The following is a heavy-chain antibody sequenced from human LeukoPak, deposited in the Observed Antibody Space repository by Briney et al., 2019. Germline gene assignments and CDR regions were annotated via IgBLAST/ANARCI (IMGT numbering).Heavy chain of an antibody. CDR2: ISAYNGNT. D-gene: IGHD3-22*01. CDR3: ARGDYYDSSGPDY. V-gene: IGHV1-18*01. Sequence: ASVKVSCKASGYTFTSYGISWVRQAPGQGLEWMGWISAYNGNTNYAQKFQGRVTMTRDMSTSTVYMELSSLRSEDTAVYYCARGDYYDSSGPDYWGQGTLVTVSS. CDR1: GYTFTSYG. J-gene: IGHJ4*02.